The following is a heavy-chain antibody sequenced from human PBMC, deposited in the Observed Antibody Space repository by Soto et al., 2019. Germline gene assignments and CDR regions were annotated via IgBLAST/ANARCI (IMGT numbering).Heavy chain of an antibody. CDR3: ASQRTSAVTEAHYDL. D-gene: IGHD2-21*02. J-gene: IGHJ1*01. CDR1: GDSISSRSYY. V-gene: IGHV4-39*01. CDR2: IYYSGST. Sequence: TSETLSLTCTVTGDSISSRSYYWGWIRQPPGKGLEWIGSIYYSGSTYNNPSLRSRVSMSIDTSKDQFSLKLKSVTAADTALYLCASQRTSAVTEAHYDLWGPGALVTVSA.